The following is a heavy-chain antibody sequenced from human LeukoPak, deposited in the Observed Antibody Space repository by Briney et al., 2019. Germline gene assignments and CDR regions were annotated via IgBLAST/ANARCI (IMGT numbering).Heavy chain of an antibody. CDR2: ISAYNGNT. CDR1: GYTFTGYY. Sequence: ASVKVSCKASGYTFTGYYMHWVRQAPGQGLEWMGWISAYNGNTNYAQKLQGGVTMTTDTSTSTAYMELRSLRSDDTAVYYCARFGGEEPADYFDYWGQGTLVTVSS. J-gene: IGHJ4*02. CDR3: ARFGGEEPADYFDY. D-gene: IGHD2-2*01. V-gene: IGHV1-18*04.